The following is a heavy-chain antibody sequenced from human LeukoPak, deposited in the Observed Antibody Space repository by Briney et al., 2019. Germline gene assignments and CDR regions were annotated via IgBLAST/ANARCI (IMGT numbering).Heavy chain of an antibody. Sequence: SETLSLTCTVSGYAISSGYYWGWVRQPPGKGLEWIGSISHAGSTDYSPSLKSRVTISLDTSKNQFSLKLSSVTAADTAVYYRARLDYYDSSGSQIPSVYYFDYWGQGTLVTVSS. J-gene: IGHJ4*02. CDR1: GYAISSGYY. V-gene: IGHV4-38-2*02. CDR2: ISHAGST. CDR3: ARLDYYDSSGSQIPSVYYFDY. D-gene: IGHD3-22*01.